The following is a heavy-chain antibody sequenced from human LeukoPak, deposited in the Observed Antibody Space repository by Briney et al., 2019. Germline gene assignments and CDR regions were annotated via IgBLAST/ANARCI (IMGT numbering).Heavy chain of an antibody. CDR3: ARGYTVTSDPAFDY. CDR2: IYYSGST. CDR1: GGSISSGGYY. Sequence: SETLSLTCSVSGGSISSGGYYWSWIRQHPGKGLEWIGYIYYSGSTNYNPSLKSRVTISVDTSKNQFSLKLSSVTAADTAVYYCARGYTVTSDPAFDYWGQGTLVTVSS. V-gene: IGHV4-61*08. J-gene: IGHJ4*02. D-gene: IGHD4-11*01.